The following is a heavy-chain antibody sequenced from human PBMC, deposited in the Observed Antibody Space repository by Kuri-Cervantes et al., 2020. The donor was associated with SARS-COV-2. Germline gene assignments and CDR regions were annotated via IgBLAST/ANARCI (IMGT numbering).Heavy chain of an antibody. CDR2: IYYSGST. CDR1: GGSISSYY. V-gene: IGHV4-59*01. J-gene: IGHJ4*02. Sequence: SETLSLTCTVSGGSISSYYWSWIRQPPGKGLEWIGYIYYSGSTNYNPSLKSRVTISVDTSKNQFSLRLSSVTAADTAVYYCARGASYGDFDYWGQGTLVTVSS. D-gene: IGHD4-17*01. CDR3: ARGASYGDFDY.